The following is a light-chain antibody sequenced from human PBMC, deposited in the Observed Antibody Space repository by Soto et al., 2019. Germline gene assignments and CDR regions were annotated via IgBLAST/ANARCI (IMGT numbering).Light chain of an antibody. CDR2: DAS. Sequence: EIVLTQSPATLSLSPGERATLSCRASQSLDSYLAWYQQKPGQTPRLLIYDASNRATGIPARFSGTGSGTDYILTISSLEPEDFAVYYCQQRRSWPITFGGGTKVEIK. CDR1: QSLDSY. J-gene: IGKJ4*01. CDR3: QQRRSWPIT. V-gene: IGKV3-11*01.